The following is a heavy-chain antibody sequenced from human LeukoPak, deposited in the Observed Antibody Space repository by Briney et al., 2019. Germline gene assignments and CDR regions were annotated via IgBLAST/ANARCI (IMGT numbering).Heavy chain of an antibody. Sequence: GGSLRLSCAASGFTFGSYAMSWVRQAPEKGLEWVSTISGSGGATYYTDSVKGRFTISRDNSNNTLYLQMNSLRAEDTAVYYCAKHYGGNSGDSALDIWGPGTMVTVSS. CDR1: GFTFGSYA. CDR3: AKHYGGNSGDSALDI. D-gene: IGHD4-23*01. V-gene: IGHV3-23*01. CDR2: ISGSGGAT. J-gene: IGHJ3*02.